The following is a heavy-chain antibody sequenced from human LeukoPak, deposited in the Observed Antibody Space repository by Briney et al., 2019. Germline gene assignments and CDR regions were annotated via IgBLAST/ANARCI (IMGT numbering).Heavy chain of an antibody. V-gene: IGHV3-30-3*01. Sequence: GGSLRLSCAASGFTFSYAMHWVRQAPGKGLEWVAVISYDGSNKYYADSVKGRFTISRDNSKNTLYLQMHSLRAEDTAVYYCEGGVDYYGSGSSESCGENWFDPWGQGTLVTVSS. D-gene: IGHD3-10*01. CDR1: GFTFSYA. CDR2: ISYDGSNK. CDR3: EGGVDYYGSGSSESCGENWFDP. J-gene: IGHJ5*02.